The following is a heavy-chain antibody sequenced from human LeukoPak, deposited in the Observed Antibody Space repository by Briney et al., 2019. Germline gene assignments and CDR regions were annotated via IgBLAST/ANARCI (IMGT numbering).Heavy chain of an antibody. V-gene: IGHV3-53*01. CDR1: GFNVSSYY. Sequence: GGSLRLSCAASGFNVSSYYMSWVRQAPGKGLEWVSVIYSGGNTYYADSVKGRFTISRDNSKNTVHLQMNSLRAEDTAVYYCTGGYGDYANWFDPWGQGTLVTVSS. CDR2: IYSGGNT. D-gene: IGHD4-17*01. J-gene: IGHJ5*02. CDR3: TGGYGDYANWFDP.